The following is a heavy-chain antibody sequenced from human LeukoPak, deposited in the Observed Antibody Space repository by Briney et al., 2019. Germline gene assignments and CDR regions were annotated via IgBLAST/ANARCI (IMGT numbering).Heavy chain of an antibody. CDR1: GFNLRSYA. J-gene: IGHJ4*02. D-gene: IGHD3-22*01. CDR3: AKEMYWQGSGYYFDY. Sequence: GGSLRLSCAASGFNLRSYAMSWVRQAPGKGLEWVSRISGIGASTYNADSVKGRFTISRDNSKNTLYLQMNSLRAEDTALYYCAKEMYWQGSGYYFDYWGQGTLVTVSS. V-gene: IGHV3-23*01. CDR2: ISGIGAST.